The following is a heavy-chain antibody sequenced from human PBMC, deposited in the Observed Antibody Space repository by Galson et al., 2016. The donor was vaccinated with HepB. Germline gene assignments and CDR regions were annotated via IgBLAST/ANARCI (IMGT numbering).Heavy chain of an antibody. CDR2: LNHRGSI. D-gene: IGHD6-19*01. V-gene: IGHV4-34*01. CDR1: GGSFNGYY. J-gene: IGHJ4*02. Sequence: ETLSLTCSVYGGSFNGYYWRWLRQPTGKGLEWIGELNHRGSINYTPSLQSRVTISLDTSKNQFSLRLNSVTAADTAVYYCARGSKSRWASWGQGTQVTVSS. CDR3: ARGSKSRWAS.